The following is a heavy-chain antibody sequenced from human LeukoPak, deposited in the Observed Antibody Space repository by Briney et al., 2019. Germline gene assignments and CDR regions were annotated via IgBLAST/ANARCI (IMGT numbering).Heavy chain of an antibody. CDR3: ARDQSIGTDLRYFFDY. D-gene: IGHD3-9*01. V-gene: IGHV3-48*02. CDR1: RITFSRYA. J-gene: IGHJ4*02. Sequence: PGGSLRLSCEASRITFSRYAMNWVRQAPGKGLEWVSYISSISNYIQYADSVKGRFTISRDNAKNSLYLQMHSLRDEDTAVYYCARDQSIGTDLRYFFDYWGQGTLVTVSS. CDR2: ISSISNYI.